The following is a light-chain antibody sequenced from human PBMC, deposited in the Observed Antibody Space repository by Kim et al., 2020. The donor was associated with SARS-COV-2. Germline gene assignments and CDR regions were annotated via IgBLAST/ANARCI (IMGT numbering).Light chain of an antibody. CDR1: SGYSNYK. CDR2: VGTGGIVG. Sequence: ELTQPPSASASLGASVTLTCTLSSGYSNYKVDWYQQRPGKGPRFVMRVGTGGIVGSKGDGIPDRFSVLGSGLNRYLTIKNIQEEDESDYHCGADHGSGSNLYVFGTGTKVTVL. V-gene: IGLV9-49*01. J-gene: IGLJ1*01. CDR3: GADHGSGSNLYV.